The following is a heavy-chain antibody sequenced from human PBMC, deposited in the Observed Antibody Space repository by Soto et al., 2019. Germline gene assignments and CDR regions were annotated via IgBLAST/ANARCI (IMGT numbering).Heavy chain of an antibody. CDR3: ARLRYSAYYVTYHLDY. J-gene: IGHJ4*02. Sequence: QVQLQESGPGLVKPSETLSLTCTVSGGSITSYYWSWIRQSPGKGLESIGYIHYTGATNYNPSLKSRVTISVDTSKNQFSLKLSSVIAADAAVYYCARLRYSAYYVTYHLDYWGQGAVVTVSS. CDR2: IHYTGAT. CDR1: GGSITSYY. V-gene: IGHV4-59*08. D-gene: IGHD5-12*01.